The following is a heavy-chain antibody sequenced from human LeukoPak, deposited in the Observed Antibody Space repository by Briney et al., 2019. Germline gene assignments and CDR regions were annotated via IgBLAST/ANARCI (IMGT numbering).Heavy chain of an antibody. J-gene: IGHJ4*02. CDR3: ARVVWGGYRKDY. V-gene: IGHV3-48*01. CDR1: GFTFSTYN. D-gene: IGHD3-16*02. Sequence: GGSLRLSCAASGFTFSTYNMNRVRQAPGKGLEWVSYISSSSSTMYYADSVKGRFTISRDNAKNSLYLQMNSLRAEDTAVYYCARVVWGGYRKDYWGQGTLVTVSS. CDR2: ISSSSSTM.